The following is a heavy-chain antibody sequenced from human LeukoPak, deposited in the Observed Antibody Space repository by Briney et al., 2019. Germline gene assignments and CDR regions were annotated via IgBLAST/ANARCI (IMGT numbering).Heavy chain of an antibody. V-gene: IGHV3-NL1*01. CDR3: AKGSGSGWYGWFDP. CDR2: IEASDVNT. D-gene: IGHD6-19*01. J-gene: IGHJ5*02. Sequence: PGGSLRLSCRGSGFTFTYYGMHWVRQAPGKGLEWVSCIEASDVNTYYADSVKGRFTISRDNSKNTLYLQMSSLRAEDTAVYYCAKGSGSGWYGWFDPWGQGTLVTVSS. CDR1: GFTFTYYG.